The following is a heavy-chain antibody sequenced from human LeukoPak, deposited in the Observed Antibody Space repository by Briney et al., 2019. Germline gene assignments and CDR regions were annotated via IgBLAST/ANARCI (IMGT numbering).Heavy chain of an antibody. Sequence: GGSLRLSCAASGFTFSDYYMSWIRQAPGKGLEWVSYISSSGSTIYYADSVKGRFTISRDNAKNSLYLQMNSLRTEDTGLYYCITGFSPASHDGYWGQGTLVTVSS. V-gene: IGHV3-11*01. CDR2: ISSSGSTI. CDR3: ITGFSPASHDGY. J-gene: IGHJ4*02. D-gene: IGHD2-15*01. CDR1: GFTFSDYY.